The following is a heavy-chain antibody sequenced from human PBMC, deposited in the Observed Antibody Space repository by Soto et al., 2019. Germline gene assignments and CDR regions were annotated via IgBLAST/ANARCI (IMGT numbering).Heavy chain of an antibody. V-gene: IGHV1-69*01. CDR2: IIPIFGTA. CDR3: XXXXXXXXXXGXXXH. CDR1: GGTFSSYA. Sequence: QVQLVQSGAEVKKPGSSVKVSCKASGGTFSSYAISWVRQAPGXXXXXMGGIIPIFGTANYAQKFQGRVTITADESTSTAYMELSXLXSXXXXXXXXXXXXXXXXXXGXXXHWGQGTLVTVSS. J-gene: IGHJ1*01.